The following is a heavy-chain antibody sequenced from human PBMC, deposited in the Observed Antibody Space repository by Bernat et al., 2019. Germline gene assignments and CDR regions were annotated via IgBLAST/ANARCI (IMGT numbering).Heavy chain of an antibody. CDR1: GFTFSSYG. CDR2: ISYDGSNK. D-gene: IGHD6-13*01. V-gene: IGHV3-30*03. J-gene: IGHJ4*02. Sequence: QVQLVESGGGVVQPGRSLRLSCAASGFTFSSYGMHWVRQAPGKGLEWVAVISYDGSNKYYADSVKGRFTISRDNSKNTLYLQMNSLRAEDTAVYYCARGPTAAGTYFDYWGQGPLVTVSS. CDR3: ARGPTAAGTYFDY.